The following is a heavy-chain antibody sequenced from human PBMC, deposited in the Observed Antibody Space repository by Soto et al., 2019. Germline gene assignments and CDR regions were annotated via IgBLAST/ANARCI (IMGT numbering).Heavy chain of an antibody. CDR1: GGSFSGYC. CDR2: IDHNGHT. Sequence: QVQLQQWGAGLLKPSETLSLTCAVYGGSFSGYCWSWIRQPPGKGLEWTGEIDHNGHTNYNPSLKSRVTISVDKSKNQFSLRLSSMTAADTAIYYCAPYGSGIYYISRDQYWGQGTLVTVSS. D-gene: IGHD3-10*01. CDR3: APYGSGIYYISRDQY. V-gene: IGHV4-34*01. J-gene: IGHJ4*02.